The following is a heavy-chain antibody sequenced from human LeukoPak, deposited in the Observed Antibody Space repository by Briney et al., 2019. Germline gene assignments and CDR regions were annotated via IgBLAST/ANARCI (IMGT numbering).Heavy chain of an antibody. V-gene: IGHV4-31*03. CDR1: GVSVSDGRYY. D-gene: IGHD2-2*01. CDR3: ATPYCSSISCLDVFNV. CDR2: KYYSGSA. Sequence: TQTLSLTCNVSGVSVSDGRYYWTWIRQHPGKGLHWTGYKYYSGSAKYNPSLNSRLTISIDTSKNQFSLQLSSVTAADTATYYCATPYCSSISCLDVFNVWGPGTRVTVSS. J-gene: IGHJ3*01.